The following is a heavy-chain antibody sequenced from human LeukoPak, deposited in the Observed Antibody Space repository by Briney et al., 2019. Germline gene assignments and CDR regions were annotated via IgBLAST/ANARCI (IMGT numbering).Heavy chain of an antibody. J-gene: IGHJ6*02. V-gene: IGHV4-59*01. Sequence: SETLSLTCTVSGGSISIYYWSWIRQPPGKGLEWIGYIYYSGSTNYNPSLKSRVSISVDTSKNQFSLKLSSVTAADTAVYYCARAQWEYYYDSSGHTESYYYYYYGMDVWGQGTTVTVSS. CDR1: GGSISIYY. CDR2: IYYSGST. CDR3: ARAQWEYYYDSSGHTESYYYYYYGMDV. D-gene: IGHD3-22*01.